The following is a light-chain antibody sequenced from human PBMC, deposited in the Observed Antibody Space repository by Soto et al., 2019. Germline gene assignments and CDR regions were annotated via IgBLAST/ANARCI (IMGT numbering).Light chain of an antibody. CDR1: QNVRNN. CDR3: QQYKDWPPAYT. J-gene: IGKJ2*01. Sequence: EIVMTQSPATLSVSPGERATLSCRASQNVRNNLAWYQQKPGQGPRLLIYDASTRAIGVPARFRGGGSETEFTLTISSLQSEDVAGYFCQQYKDWPPAYTFGQGTKLEIK. CDR2: DAS. V-gene: IGKV3-15*01.